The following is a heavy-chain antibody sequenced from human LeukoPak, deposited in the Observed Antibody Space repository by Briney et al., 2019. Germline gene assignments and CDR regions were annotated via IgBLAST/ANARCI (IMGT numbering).Heavy chain of an antibody. J-gene: IGHJ4*02. V-gene: IGHV4-34*01. CDR2: VNHRGRT. Sequence: PLETLSLTCAVYGGSFSAYYWSWIRQPPGKGLEWIGEVNHRGRTNYNPSLKSRVTISVETSKNQFSLNLSSVTAADTAVYYCARVDYGDYSKDFDYWGQGTLVTVSS. D-gene: IGHD4-17*01. CDR3: ARVDYGDYSKDFDY. CDR1: GGSFSAYY.